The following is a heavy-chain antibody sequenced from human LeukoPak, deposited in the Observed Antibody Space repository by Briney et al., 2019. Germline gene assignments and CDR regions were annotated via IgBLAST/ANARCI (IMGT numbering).Heavy chain of an antibody. Sequence: GGSLRLSCAASGFTFSDYYMGWIRQAPGKGLEWISYISSTSSVKYYADSVKGRFTISRDNSKNTLYLQMNSLRAEETAVYYCAKPGYQLLHGGGFDYWGQGTLVTVSS. J-gene: IGHJ4*02. V-gene: IGHV3-11*03. CDR2: ISSTSSVK. D-gene: IGHD2-2*01. CDR1: GFTFSDYY. CDR3: AKPGYQLLHGGGFDY.